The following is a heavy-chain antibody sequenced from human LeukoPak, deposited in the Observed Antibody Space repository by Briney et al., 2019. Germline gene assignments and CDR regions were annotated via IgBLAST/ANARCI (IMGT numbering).Heavy chain of an antibody. Sequence: ASVKVSCKASGYTFTGYYMHWVRQAPGQGLEWMGWINPNSGGTNYAQKFQGRVTMTRDTSISTAYMELSRLRSDDTAVYYCARDYTIFGVVPEYYFDYWGQGTLATVSS. CDR2: INPNSGGT. CDR1: GYTFTGYY. CDR3: ARDYTIFGVVPEYYFDY. V-gene: IGHV1-2*02. D-gene: IGHD3-3*01. J-gene: IGHJ4*02.